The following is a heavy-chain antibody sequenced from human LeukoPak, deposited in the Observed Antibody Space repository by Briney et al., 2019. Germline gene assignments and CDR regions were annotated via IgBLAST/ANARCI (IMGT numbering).Heavy chain of an antibody. CDR1: GFTFSTYS. CDR3: ARLLYDYVWGSYRSYYFDF. CDR2: ISSSSTYI. J-gene: IGHJ4*02. D-gene: IGHD3-16*02. Sequence: GSLRLSCAASGFTFSTYSMNWVRQAPGKGLEWVSAISSSSTYIYYADSVKGRITITRDNTKNSLYLQMNSLRAEDTAVYYCARLLYDYVWGSYRSYYFDFWGQGTLVTVSS. V-gene: IGHV3-21*01.